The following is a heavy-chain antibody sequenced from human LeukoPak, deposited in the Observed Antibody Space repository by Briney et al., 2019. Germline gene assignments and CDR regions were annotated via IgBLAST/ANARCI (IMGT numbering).Heavy chain of an antibody. J-gene: IGHJ4*02. CDR2: IKQDGSVK. CDR1: GFIFSGYW. V-gene: IGHV3-7*01. Sequence: GGSLRLSCAASGFIFSGYWMTWVRQAPGKGLEWAANIKQDGSVKYYVDSVKGRFTISRDNAKNSLYLQMNSLRAEDTAVYYCASPGSVGDTGMPDYWGQGTLVTVSS. CDR3: ASPGSVGDTGMPDY. D-gene: IGHD5-18*01.